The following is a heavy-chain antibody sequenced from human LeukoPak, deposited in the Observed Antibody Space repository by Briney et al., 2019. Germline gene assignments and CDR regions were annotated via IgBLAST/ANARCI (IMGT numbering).Heavy chain of an antibody. CDR3: ARSPSLLYGMDV. CDR1: GFTFSSYA. CDR2: ISYDGSNK. J-gene: IGHJ6*02. V-gene: IGHV3-30*04. Sequence: PGRSLRLSCAASGFTFSSYAMHWVRQAPGKGLEWVAVISYDGSNKYYADSVKGRFTISRDNSKNTLYLQMNSLRAEDTAVYYYARSPSLLYGMDVWGQGTTVTVSS.